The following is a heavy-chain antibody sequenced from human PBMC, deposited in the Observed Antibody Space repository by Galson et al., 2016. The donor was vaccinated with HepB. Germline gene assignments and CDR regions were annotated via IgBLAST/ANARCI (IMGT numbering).Heavy chain of an antibody. CDR2: VYYSGSN. D-gene: IGHD2-15*01. J-gene: IGHJ4*02. CDR1: GGSISSGLYY. Sequence: ETLFPPGPAFGGSISSGLYYLGRNRPPPGWGVAWIGIVYYSGSNEYTPSLKSRVTISVDTSKNQFSLKLSSSTAADTAVYYCARLSFYDSGASPMLDYWGQGTLVTASS. CDR3: ARLSFYDSGASPMLDY. V-gene: IGHV4-39*01.